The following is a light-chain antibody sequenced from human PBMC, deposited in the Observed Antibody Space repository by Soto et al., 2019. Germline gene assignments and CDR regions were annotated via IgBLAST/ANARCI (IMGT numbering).Light chain of an antibody. CDR3: SSYTSSSTLV. V-gene: IGLV2-14*01. J-gene: IGLJ2*01. Sequence: QSVLTQPASVSGSPGQSITISCTGSSSDVGGYNYASWYQQHPGKAPKLMIYEVSNRPSGISNRFSGSKSGNTASLTLSGLQAEDEADYYCSSYTSSSTLVLGGGTKVTVL. CDR1: SSDVGGYNY. CDR2: EVS.